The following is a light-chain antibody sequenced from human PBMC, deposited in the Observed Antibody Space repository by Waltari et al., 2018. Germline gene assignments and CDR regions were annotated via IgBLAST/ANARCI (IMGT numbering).Light chain of an antibody. V-gene: IGKV3-20*01. CDR2: HAS. J-gene: IGKJ1*01. Sequence: DIVLTQSPGTLSLSPGERATLSCRASQSVGKYLAWYQQRPGQAPRLLLYHASIRATGIPDGFSGSGSGTDFSLTISRLEPEDFAVYYYQKYESLPATFGQGTTVEIK. CDR3: QKYESLPAT. CDR1: QSVGKY.